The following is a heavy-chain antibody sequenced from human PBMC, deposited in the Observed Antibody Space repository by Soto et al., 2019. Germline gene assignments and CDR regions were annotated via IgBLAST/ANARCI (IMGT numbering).Heavy chain of an antibody. CDR1: GGSLSGYS. Sequence: SETLSLTCAVYGGSLSGYSWSWIRQPPGKGLEWIAKINHRGTTTYNPSLKSRVTISVNMSKNQFSLKLSSVTAADTAVYYCARDKITGLFDYWGQGTLVTVS. CDR3: ARDKITGLFDY. CDR2: INHRGTT. D-gene: IGHD2-8*02. J-gene: IGHJ4*02. V-gene: IGHV4-34*01.